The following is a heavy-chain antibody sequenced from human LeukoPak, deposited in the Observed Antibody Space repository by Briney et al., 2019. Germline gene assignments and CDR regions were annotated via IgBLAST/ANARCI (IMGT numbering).Heavy chain of an antibody. D-gene: IGHD2-21*01. Sequence: SETLSLTCTVSGASMSSFGRSWIRQPPGKGLEWIGYIYYSGSTNYNPSLKSRVTISVDTSKNQFSLKLSSVTAAYTAGYYCARGPAHTHCYSCDYWGQETLVTVSS. V-gene: IGHV4-59*01. CDR1: GASMSSFG. J-gene: IGHJ4*02. CDR2: IYYSGST. CDR3: ARGPAHTHCYSCDY.